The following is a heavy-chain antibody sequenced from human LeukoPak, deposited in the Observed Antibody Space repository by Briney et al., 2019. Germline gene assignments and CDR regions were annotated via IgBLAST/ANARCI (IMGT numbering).Heavy chain of an antibody. V-gene: IGHV4-39*07. CDR3: ARGYCTNAVCSLSPTQA. J-gene: IGHJ4*02. CDR1: GGSISSSSYY. D-gene: IGHD2-8*01. CDR2: IYYSGST. Sequence: PSETLSLTCTVSGGSISSSSYYWGWIRQPPGKGLEWIGSIYYSGSTYYNPSLKSRVTISVDTSKNQFSLKLSSVTAADTAVYYCARGYCTNAVCSLSPTQAWGQGTLVTVSS.